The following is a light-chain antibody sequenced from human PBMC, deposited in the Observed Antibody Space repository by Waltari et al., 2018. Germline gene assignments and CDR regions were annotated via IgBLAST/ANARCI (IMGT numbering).Light chain of an antibody. CDR2: DDR. CDR3: QGWDSSTDHVV. Sequence: PPSVSVAPGQTARITCGGNNIGSKSVHWYQQKPGQAPVLVVYDDRDRPSGIPERFSGSNSGNTATLTISRVEAGDEADYYCQGWDSSTDHVVFGGGTKLTVL. J-gene: IGLJ2*01. CDR1: NIGSKS. V-gene: IGLV3-21*02.